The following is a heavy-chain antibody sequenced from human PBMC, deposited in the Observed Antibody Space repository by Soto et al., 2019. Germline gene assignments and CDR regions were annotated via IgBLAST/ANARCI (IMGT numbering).Heavy chain of an antibody. CDR2: ISVSGGST. D-gene: IGHD5-18*01. Sequence: AGGSLRLSCAASGFTFSSYAMSWVRQAPGKGLEWVSSISVSGGSTYCADSVKGRFTISRDNSKNTLYLQMNSLRAVDTDVYYCAKDQEYSYGFDYWGQGSQVTVSS. CDR1: GFTFSSYA. J-gene: IGHJ4*02. V-gene: IGHV3-23*01. CDR3: AKDQEYSYGFDY.